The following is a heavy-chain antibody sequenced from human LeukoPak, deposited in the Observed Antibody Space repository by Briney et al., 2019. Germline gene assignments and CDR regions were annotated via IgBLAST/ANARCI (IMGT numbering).Heavy chain of an antibody. V-gene: IGHV1-2*02. Sequence: ASVKVSCKASGYRFIGYYMHWVRQAPGQGLEWMGWINPNSGGTNYAQKFQGRVTMTRDTSISTAYMELSRLRSDDTAVYYCASRRGSSGWYYFDYWGQGTLVTVSS. J-gene: IGHJ4*02. CDR2: INPNSGGT. D-gene: IGHD6-19*01. CDR1: GYRFIGYY. CDR3: ASRRGSSGWYYFDY.